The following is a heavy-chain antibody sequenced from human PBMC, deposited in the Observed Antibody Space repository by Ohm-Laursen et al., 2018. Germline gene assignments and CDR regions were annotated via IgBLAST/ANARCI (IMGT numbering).Heavy chain of an antibody. CDR1: GFTFSSYS. Sequence: SLRLSCAASGFTFSSYSMNWVRQAPGKGLEWVSSISSSSSYIYYADSVKGRFTISRDNAKSSLYLQMNSLRAEDTAVYYCARDRANGGSHHDYWGQGTLVTVSS. CDR2: ISSSSSYI. V-gene: IGHV3-21*01. CDR3: ARDRANGGSHHDY. J-gene: IGHJ4*02. D-gene: IGHD1-26*01.